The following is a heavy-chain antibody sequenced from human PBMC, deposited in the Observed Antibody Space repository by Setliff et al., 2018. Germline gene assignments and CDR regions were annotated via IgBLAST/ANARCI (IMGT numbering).Heavy chain of an antibody. Sequence: SETLSLTCTVSGGSMTSYYWSWIRQSPWKGLEWIGYVHYSGDSNYNPSLKSRVTLSVDTSKNQFSLKVSSVTAADTAVYYCARAPPNRYSGSYEYFYMDVWGKGTTVTVSS. V-gene: IGHV4-59*08. D-gene: IGHD1-26*01. CDR1: GGSMTSYY. CDR2: VHYSGDS. CDR3: ARAPPNRYSGSYEYFYMDV. J-gene: IGHJ6*03.